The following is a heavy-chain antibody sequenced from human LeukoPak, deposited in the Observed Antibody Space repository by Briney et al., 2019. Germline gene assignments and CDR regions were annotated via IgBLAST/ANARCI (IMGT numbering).Heavy chain of an antibody. CDR1: GFTFSSYA. V-gene: IGHV3-23*01. J-gene: IGHJ4*02. CDR3: AKDRLTGGNRPDYFDY. CDR2: ISPSGGRT. D-gene: IGHD4-23*01. Sequence: PGGSLRLSCAASGFTFSSYAMSWVRQAPGKGLEWVSGISPSGGRTYYADSVKVRFTISRDNSKNTLWLQMNSMRAEDTAVYYCAKDRLTGGNRPDYFDYWGQGTLVTVSS.